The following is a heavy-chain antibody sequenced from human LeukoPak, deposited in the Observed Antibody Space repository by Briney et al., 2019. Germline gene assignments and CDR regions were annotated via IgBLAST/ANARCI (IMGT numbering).Heavy chain of an antibody. D-gene: IGHD5-18*01. J-gene: IGHJ4*02. V-gene: IGHV4-39*01. CDR2: IYYSGIT. CDR3: ARHPGYSSGWWYFDF. Sequence: SETLSLTCTVSGGSISSSSYYWGWIRQPPGKGLEWIGSIYYSGITYYNPSLKSRVTISVDTSGNQFSLKLTSATAADTAVYYCARHPGYSSGWWYFDFWGQGTLVTVSS. CDR1: GGSISSSSYY.